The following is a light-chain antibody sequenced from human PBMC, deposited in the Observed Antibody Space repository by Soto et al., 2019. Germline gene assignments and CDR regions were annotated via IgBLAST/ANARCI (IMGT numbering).Light chain of an antibody. CDR2: DAS. J-gene: IGKJ3*01. V-gene: IGKV3-11*01. Sequence: EIVLTQSPATLSLSPGERATLSCRASQSVSSYLAWYQQKPGQAPRLLIHDASNRATGIPARFSGSGSGTDFTLTISILEPEDFAVYYCQQRSNWPGTFGPGTKVDIK. CDR1: QSVSSY. CDR3: QQRSNWPGT.